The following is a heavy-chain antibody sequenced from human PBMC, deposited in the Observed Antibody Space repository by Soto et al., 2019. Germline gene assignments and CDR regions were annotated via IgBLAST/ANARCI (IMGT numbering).Heavy chain of an antibody. CDR1: GYTFTSYA. Sequence: GASVKVSCKASGYTFTSYAMHWVRQAPGQRLEWMGWINAGNGNTKYSQKFQGRVTITRDTSASTAYMELSSLRSEDTAVYYCARGGSTVTFRYYYYYMDVWGKGTTVTVSS. CDR2: INAGNGNT. V-gene: IGHV1-3*01. CDR3: ARGGSTVTFRYYYYYMDV. J-gene: IGHJ6*03. D-gene: IGHD4-17*01.